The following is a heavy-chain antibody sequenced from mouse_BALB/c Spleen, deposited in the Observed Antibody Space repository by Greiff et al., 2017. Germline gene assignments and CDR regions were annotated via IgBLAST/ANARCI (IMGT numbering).Heavy chain of an antibody. D-gene: IGHD1-1*01. CDR3: ARGIYYYGSSYDWYFDV. J-gene: IGHJ1*01. V-gene: IGHV5-6-3*01. CDR2: INSNGGST. CDR1: GFTFSSYG. Sequence: EVQLVESGGGLVQPGGSLKLSCAASGFTFSSYGMSWVRQTPDKRLELVATINSNGGSTYYPDSVKGRFTISRDNAKNTLYLQMSSLKSEDTAMYYCARGIYYYGSSYDWYFDVWGAGTTVTVSS.